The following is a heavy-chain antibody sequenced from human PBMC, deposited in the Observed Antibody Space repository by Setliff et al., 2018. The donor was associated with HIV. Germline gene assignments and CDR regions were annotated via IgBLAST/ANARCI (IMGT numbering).Heavy chain of an antibody. CDR3: VRGRHHTVVAPVGVFDI. Sequence: SETLSLTCTVSGDSISSSAYYWGWIRQPPGKGLEWIGSMHNSGSTYYNPSLTSRLTLSADTSKNQFSLKLTSVTAADTAVYYCVRGRHHTVVAPVGVFDIWGQGTLVTVSS. D-gene: IGHD2-15*01. J-gene: IGHJ3*02. CDR1: GDSISSSAYY. V-gene: IGHV4-39*07. CDR2: MHNSGST.